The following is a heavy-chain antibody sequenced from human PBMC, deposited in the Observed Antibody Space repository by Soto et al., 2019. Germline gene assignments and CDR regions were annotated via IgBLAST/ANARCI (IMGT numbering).Heavy chain of an antibody. CDR1: GGSMNNYY. D-gene: IGHD3-22*01. J-gene: IGHJ4*02. CDR2: ISYMGTT. CDR3: KKSGGGYVNNGYYGGDYYS. Sequence: ETLSLTCTVSGGSMNNYYWSWIRQAPGKGLQYIGYISYMGTTNYNPSLKSRVTISVDTSKNQFSLKLTSVTAADTALYYCKKSGGGYVNNGYYGGDYYSWGRGTPVTVSS. V-gene: IGHV4-59*01.